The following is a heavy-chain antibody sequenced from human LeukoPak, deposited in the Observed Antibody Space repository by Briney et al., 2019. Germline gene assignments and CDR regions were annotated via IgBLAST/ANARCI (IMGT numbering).Heavy chain of an antibody. Sequence: SETLSLTCTVSGGSISSTSYYWGWIRQPPGKGLEWIGSIYYSGSTYYNPSLKSRVTISVDTSKNQFSLKVSSVTAADTAVYYCARTAYYYDSSGYDYWGQGTLVTVSS. D-gene: IGHD3-22*01. J-gene: IGHJ4*02. CDR3: ARTAYYYDSSGYDY. CDR2: IYYSGST. V-gene: IGHV4-39*07. CDR1: GGSISSTSYY.